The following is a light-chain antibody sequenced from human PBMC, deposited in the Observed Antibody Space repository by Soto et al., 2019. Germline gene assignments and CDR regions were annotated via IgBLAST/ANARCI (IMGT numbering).Light chain of an antibody. CDR3: QKYGGSSLYT. CDR1: QSVSSSY. Sequence: EIVLTQSPGTLSLSPGERATLSCRASQSVSSSYLGWYQQKPGQAPRLLIYGASTRATGIPDRVSGSGSGTAFTVTMIRLDSEDFAVYFCQKYGGSSLYTFGRRTKLEIK. V-gene: IGKV3-20*01. CDR2: GAS. J-gene: IGKJ2*01.